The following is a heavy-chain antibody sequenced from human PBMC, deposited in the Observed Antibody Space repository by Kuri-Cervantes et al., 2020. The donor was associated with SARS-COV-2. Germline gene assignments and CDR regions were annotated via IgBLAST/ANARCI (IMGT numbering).Heavy chain of an antibody. V-gene: IGHV4-4*08. CDR1: GGSISSYY. J-gene: IGHJ4*02. CDR2: IYTSGST. Sequence: SETLSLTCTVSGGSISSYYWSWIRQPPGKGLEWIGRIYTSGSTNYNPSLKSRVTISVDTSKNQFSLKLRSVTAADTAVYYCARGGSGNYPNLLGYWGQGTLVTVSS. D-gene: IGHD4-11*01. CDR3: ARGGSGNYPNLLGY.